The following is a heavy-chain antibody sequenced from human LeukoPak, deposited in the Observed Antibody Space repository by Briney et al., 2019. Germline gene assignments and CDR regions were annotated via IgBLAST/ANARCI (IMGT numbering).Heavy chain of an antibody. J-gene: IGHJ4*02. D-gene: IGHD3-3*01. CDR1: GGSISSGSYY. V-gene: IGHV4-61*02. Sequence: KPSETLSLTCTVSGGSISSGSYYWSWIRQPAGKGLEWIGRIYTSGSTNYNPSLKSRVTISVDTSKNQFSLKLSSVTAADAAVYYCAYSFGVAYFDYWGQGTLVTVSS. CDR3: AYSFGVAYFDY. CDR2: IYTSGST.